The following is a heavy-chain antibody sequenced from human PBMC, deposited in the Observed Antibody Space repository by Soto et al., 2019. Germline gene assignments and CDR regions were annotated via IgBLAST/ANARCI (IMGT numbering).Heavy chain of an antibody. CDR3: ARDMVVVAARWFDP. J-gene: IGHJ5*02. CDR1: GCSISSGDYY. D-gene: IGHD2-15*01. CDR2: IYYSGST. Sequence: SETLSLTRTVSGCSISSGDYYRGWIRQPPGKGLEWIGYIYYSGSTYYNPSLKSRVTISVDTSKNQFSLKLSSVTAADTAVYYCARDMVVVAARWFDPWGQGTLVTVSS. V-gene: IGHV4-30-4*01.